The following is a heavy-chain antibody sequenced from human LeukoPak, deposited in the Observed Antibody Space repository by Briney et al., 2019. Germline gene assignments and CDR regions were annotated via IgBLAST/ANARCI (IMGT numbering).Heavy chain of an antibody. J-gene: IGHJ5*02. V-gene: IGHV1-46*01. Sequence: ASVKVSCKVSGYTFTSYYMHWVRQAPGQGLEWMGIINPSGGSTSYAQKFQGRVTMTRDTSTSTVYMELSSLRSEDTAVYYCARDRDSSGWTNWFDPWGQGTLVTVSS. CDR3: ARDRDSSGWTNWFDP. CDR2: INPSGGST. D-gene: IGHD6-19*01. CDR1: GYTFTSYY.